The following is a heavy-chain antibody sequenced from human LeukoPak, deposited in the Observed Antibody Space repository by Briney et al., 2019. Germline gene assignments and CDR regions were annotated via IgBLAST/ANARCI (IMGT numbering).Heavy chain of an antibody. CDR2: IYYSGST. CDR1: GGSVSSGGFY. D-gene: IGHD1-7*01. CDR3: AREDITGTASYFDY. Sequence: SETLSLTCTVSGGSVSSGGFYWTWIRQPPGKGLEWIGYIYYSGSTNYIPSLRSRLTISVDTSKNQFSLELSSVTAADTAVYYCAREDITGTASYFDYWGQGTLVTVSS. J-gene: IGHJ4*02. V-gene: IGHV4-61*08.